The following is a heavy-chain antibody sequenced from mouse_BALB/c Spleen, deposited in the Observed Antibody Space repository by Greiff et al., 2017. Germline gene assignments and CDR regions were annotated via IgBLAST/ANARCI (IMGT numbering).Heavy chain of an antibody. J-gene: IGHJ4*01. CDR2: INPSNGGT. D-gene: IGHD1-1*01. Sequence: QVHVKQSGAELVKPGASVKLSCKASGYTFTSYYMYWVKQRPGQGLEWIGEINPSNGGTNFNEKFKSKATLTVDKSSSTAYMQLSSLTSEDSAVYYCTRRSYYGYAMDYWGQGTSVTVSS. CDR1: GYTFTSYY. V-gene: IGHV1S81*02. CDR3: TRRSYYGYAMDY.